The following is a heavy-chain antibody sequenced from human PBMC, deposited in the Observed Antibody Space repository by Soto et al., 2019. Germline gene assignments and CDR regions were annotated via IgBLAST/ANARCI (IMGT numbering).Heavy chain of an antibody. CDR3: ARSLVEPNNWFDP. D-gene: IGHD6-6*01. CDR1: GDSVTDGAYY. Sequence: QVQLQQSGPGLVEPSQTLSLTCTVSGDSVTDGAYYWNWIRQQPGKGLEWIAYIYNTDITYYRPSLRSRLTVSVDKSTNQFSLKLSSVTAADTAVYYCARSLVEPNNWFDPWGQGTLVTVSS. V-gene: IGHV4-31*03. CDR2: IYNTDIT. J-gene: IGHJ5*01.